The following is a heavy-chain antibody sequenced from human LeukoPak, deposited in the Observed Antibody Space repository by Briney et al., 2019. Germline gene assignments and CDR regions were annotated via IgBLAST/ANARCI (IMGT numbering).Heavy chain of an antibody. Sequence: GGSLRLSCAAPGFTFSSYEMNWVRQAPGKGLEWVSYISSSGSTIYYADSVKGRFTISRDNAKNSLYLQMNSLRAEDTAVYYCARDDYGFDYWGQGTLVTVSS. V-gene: IGHV3-48*03. CDR2: ISSSGSTI. J-gene: IGHJ4*02. D-gene: IGHD4-17*01. CDR1: GFTFSSYE. CDR3: ARDDYGFDY.